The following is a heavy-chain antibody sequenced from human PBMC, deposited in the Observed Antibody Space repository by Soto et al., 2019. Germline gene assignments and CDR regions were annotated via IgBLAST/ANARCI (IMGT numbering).Heavy chain of an antibody. J-gene: IGHJ5*02. CDR2: ISYDGSNK. CDR1: GFTFSSYA. V-gene: IGHV3-30-3*01. CDR3: ARDTSPLVELTNWFDP. Sequence: GGSLRLSCAASGFTFSSYAMHWVRQAPGKGLEWVAVISYDGSNKYYADSVKGRFTISRDNSKNTLYLQMNSLRSDDTAVYYCARDTSPLVELTNWFDPWGQGTLVTVYS. D-gene: IGHD1-7*01.